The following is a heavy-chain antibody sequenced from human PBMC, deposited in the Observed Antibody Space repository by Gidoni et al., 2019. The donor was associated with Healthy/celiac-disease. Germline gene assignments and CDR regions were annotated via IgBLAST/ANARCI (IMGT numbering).Heavy chain of an antibody. J-gene: IGHJ4*02. Sequence: QLQLQESGPGLVKPSETLSLTCTVSGGSISSSSYYWGWIRQPPGKGLEWIGSIYYSGSTYYNPSLKSRVTISVDTSKNQFSLKLSSVTAADTAVYYCARVPRSGYYLGYFDYWGQGTLVTVSS. V-gene: IGHV4-39*07. CDR2: IYYSGST. CDR3: ARVPRSGYYLGYFDY. D-gene: IGHD3-3*01. CDR1: GGSISSSSYY.